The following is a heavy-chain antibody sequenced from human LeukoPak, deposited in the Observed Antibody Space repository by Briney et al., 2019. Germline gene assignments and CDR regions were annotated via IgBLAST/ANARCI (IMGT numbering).Heavy chain of an antibody. CDR1: GYTFTSYW. CDR2: IYPGDSDT. Sequence: GESLKISCKGSGYTFTSYWIGWVRQMPGKGLECMGIIYPGDSDTRYSPSFQGQVTISADKSISTAYLQWSSLKASDTAIYYCARHETGPYFDYWGQGTLVTVSS. J-gene: IGHJ4*02. V-gene: IGHV5-51*01. CDR3: ARHETGPYFDY. D-gene: IGHD1-1*01.